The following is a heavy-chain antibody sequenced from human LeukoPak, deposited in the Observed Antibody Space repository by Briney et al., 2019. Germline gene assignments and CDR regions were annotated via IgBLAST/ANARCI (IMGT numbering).Heavy chain of an antibody. D-gene: IGHD4-17*01. CDR3: ARRKYGDYLDY. V-gene: IGHV4-59*08. CDR1: GGSISSYY. Sequence: PSETLSLTCTVSGGSISSYYWSWIRQPPGKGLEWIGYIYDSGSTNYNPSLKSRVTISVDTSKKQFSLKLSSVTAADTAVYYCARRKYGDYLDYWGQGTLVTVSS. CDR2: IYDSGST. J-gene: IGHJ4*02.